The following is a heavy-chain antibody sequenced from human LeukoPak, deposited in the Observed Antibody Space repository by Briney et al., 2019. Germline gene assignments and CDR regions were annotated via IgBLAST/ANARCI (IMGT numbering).Heavy chain of an antibody. J-gene: IGHJ3*02. D-gene: IGHD3-9*01. Sequence: PSETLSLTCAVYGGSFSGYYWSWIRQPPGKGLEWIGEINHSGSTNYNPSLKSRVTISVDTSKNQFSLKLSSVTAADTAVYYCARNGLDYDILTGYYSCAFDIWGQGTMVTVSS. CDR3: ARNGLDYDILTGYYSCAFDI. V-gene: IGHV4-34*01. CDR2: INHSGST. CDR1: GGSFSGYY.